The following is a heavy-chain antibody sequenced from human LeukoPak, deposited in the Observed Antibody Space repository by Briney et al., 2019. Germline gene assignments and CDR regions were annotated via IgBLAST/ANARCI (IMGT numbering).Heavy chain of an antibody. Sequence: TGGSLRLSCAASGFTFSSYGMHWVRQAPGKGLEWVAFINYDGSNKYYADSVKGRFTISRDNSKNTLYLQMNSLRAEDTAVYHCAKDHCSGGICHSYYFDYWGQGTLVTVSS. J-gene: IGHJ4*02. V-gene: IGHV3-30*02. CDR3: AKDHCSGGICHSYYFDY. D-gene: IGHD2-15*01. CDR2: INYDGSNK. CDR1: GFTFSSYG.